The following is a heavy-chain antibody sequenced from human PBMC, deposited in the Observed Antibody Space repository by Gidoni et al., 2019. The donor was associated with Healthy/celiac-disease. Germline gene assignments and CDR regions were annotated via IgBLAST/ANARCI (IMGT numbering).Heavy chain of an antibody. J-gene: IGHJ5*02. Sequence: QVQLVQSGAEVKKPGSSVKVSCKASGGTFSSYAISWVRQAPGQGLEWMGGIIPIFGTANYAQKFQGRVTITADESTSTAYMELSSLRSEDTAVYYCARGTRPDWNPTLHWFDPWGQGTLVTVSS. CDR2: IIPIFGTA. CDR1: GGTFSSYA. CDR3: ARGTRPDWNPTLHWFDP. V-gene: IGHV1-69*01. D-gene: IGHD1-1*01.